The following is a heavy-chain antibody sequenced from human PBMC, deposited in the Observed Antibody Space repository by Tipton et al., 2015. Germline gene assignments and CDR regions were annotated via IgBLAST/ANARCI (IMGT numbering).Heavy chain of an antibody. CDR1: GDSISSDY. J-gene: IGHJ5*02. V-gene: IGHV4-59*12. Sequence: TLSLTCTVSGDSISSDYWSWIRQPPGKGLEWIGYIYYSGTTNYTPSLKSRVTISVDTSKNQFSLKLTSVTAADTAVYYCAREEGRNYDILTGPNWFDPWGQGTLVTVSS. CDR3: AREEGRNYDILTGPNWFDP. CDR2: IYYSGTT. D-gene: IGHD3-9*01.